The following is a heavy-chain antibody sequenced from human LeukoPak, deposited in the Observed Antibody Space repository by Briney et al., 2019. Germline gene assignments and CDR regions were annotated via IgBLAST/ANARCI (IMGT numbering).Heavy chain of an antibody. CDR3: ARTLLRYFDWLHGY. CDR1: GYTFTGYY. J-gene: IGHJ4*02. CDR2: INPNSGGT. Sequence: GASVKVSCKASGYTFTGYYMHWVRQAPGQGLEWMGRINPNSGGTNYAQKFQGRVTMTRDTSISTAYMELSRLRSDDTAVYYCARTLLRYFDWLHGYWGQRTLVTVSS. V-gene: IGHV1-2*06. D-gene: IGHD3-9*01.